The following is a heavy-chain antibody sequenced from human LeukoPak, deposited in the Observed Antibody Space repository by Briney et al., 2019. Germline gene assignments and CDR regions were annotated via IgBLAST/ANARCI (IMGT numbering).Heavy chain of an antibody. D-gene: IGHD5-18*01. CDR2: INYSGRT. Sequence: SETLSLTCTVSSGSSRSSSNYWGWIRQPPGKGLEWIGSINYSGRTYYNPSLKSRVTISVETSKNHFSLKVSSVTAADTAVYYCARRGYSYGCRDCGYYFDYWGQGTLVTVSS. CDR3: ARRGYSYGCRDCGYYFDY. J-gene: IGHJ4*02. CDR1: SGSSRSSSNY. V-gene: IGHV4-39*02.